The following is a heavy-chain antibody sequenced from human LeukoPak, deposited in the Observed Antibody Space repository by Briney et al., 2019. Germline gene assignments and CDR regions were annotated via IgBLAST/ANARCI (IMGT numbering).Heavy chain of an antibody. Sequence: PSETLSLTCTVSGASISSGGYYWRWIRQHAGKGLEWIGYISYSGSTYYNPSLKSRVTISVDTSKNQFSLKLNSVTAADTAVYYCAKQAVEGWYLGQFDYWGQGTLVTVSS. D-gene: IGHD2-15*01. CDR1: GASISSGGYY. J-gene: IGHJ4*02. CDR3: AKQAVEGWYLGQFDY. CDR2: ISYSGST. V-gene: IGHV4-31*03.